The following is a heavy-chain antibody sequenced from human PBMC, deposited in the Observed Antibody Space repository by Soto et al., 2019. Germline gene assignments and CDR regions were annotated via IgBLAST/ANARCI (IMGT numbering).Heavy chain of an antibody. CDR2: IYYSGST. CDR3: ASNPGIAAAGSWDYYGMDV. CDR1: GGSISSSSYY. D-gene: IGHD6-13*01. Sequence: SETLSLTCTVSGGSISSSSYYWGWIRQPPGKGLEWIGSIYYSGSTYYNPSLKSRVTISVDTSKSQFSLKLSSVTAADTAVYYCASNPGIAAAGSWDYYGMDVWGQGATVTVS. J-gene: IGHJ6*02. V-gene: IGHV4-39*01.